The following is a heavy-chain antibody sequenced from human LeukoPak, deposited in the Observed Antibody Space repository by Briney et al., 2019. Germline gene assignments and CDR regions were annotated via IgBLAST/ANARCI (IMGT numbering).Heavy chain of an antibody. Sequence: PGGSLRLSCVASGFTFSNYAMTWVRQVSGKGLEWVSAISGSGGSTYYADSVKGRFTISRDNSKNTLYLQMNSLRAEDTAVYYCAKGPDSGSYYYFDYWGQGTLVTVSS. CDR1: GFTFSNYA. V-gene: IGHV3-23*01. J-gene: IGHJ4*02. CDR2: ISGSGGST. CDR3: AKGPDSGSYYYFDY. D-gene: IGHD1-26*01.